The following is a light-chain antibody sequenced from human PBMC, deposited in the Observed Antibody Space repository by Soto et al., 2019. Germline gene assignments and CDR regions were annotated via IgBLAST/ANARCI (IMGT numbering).Light chain of an antibody. V-gene: IGKV2-30*02. Sequence: EDVMTQSPLSLPVTLGQPVSISFSCSQSRVHSEGHTFFNWSRQRPGQTPRRHIYKVSNRDSAIPHICRRIESAFHFALEISRLQAHGVVVLYCTPSTSCPLRYRFGQGTQLAIK. J-gene: IGKJ2*03. CDR3: TPSTSCPLRYR. CDR1: QSRVHSEGHTF. CDR2: KVS.